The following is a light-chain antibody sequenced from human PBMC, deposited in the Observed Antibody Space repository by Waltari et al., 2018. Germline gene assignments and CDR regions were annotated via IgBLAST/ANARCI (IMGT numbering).Light chain of an antibody. CDR1: SSNLGNNY. Sequence: QSVLTQPPSVSAAPGQRVTISCSGGSSNLGNNYVSWYRQFPGTAPQLLIYENTERPSGIPGRFSGSRSGTSATLDITGLQAGDEADYYCGTWDSSLSGAVFGGGTHLTVL. CDR3: GTWDSSLSGAV. CDR2: ENT. J-gene: IGLJ7*01. V-gene: IGLV1-51*02.